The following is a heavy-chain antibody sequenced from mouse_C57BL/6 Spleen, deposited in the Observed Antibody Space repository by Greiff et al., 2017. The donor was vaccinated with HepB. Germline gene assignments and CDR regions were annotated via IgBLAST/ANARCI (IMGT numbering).Heavy chain of an antibody. CDR1: GFTFSDYG. J-gene: IGHJ2*01. CDR2: ISSGSSTI. CDR3: ARGTTVVAPFDY. Sequence: EVMLVESGGGLVKPGGSLKLSCAASGFTFSDYGMHWVRQAPEKGLEWVAYISSGSSTIYYADTVKGRFTISRDNAKNTLFLQMTSLRSEDTAMYYCARGTTVVAPFDYWGQGTTLTVSS. D-gene: IGHD1-1*01. V-gene: IGHV5-17*01.